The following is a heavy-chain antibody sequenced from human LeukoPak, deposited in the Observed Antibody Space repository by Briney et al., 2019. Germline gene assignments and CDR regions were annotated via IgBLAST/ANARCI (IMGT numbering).Heavy chain of an antibody. V-gene: IGHV4-59*13. J-gene: IGHJ6*02. CDR3: ARLVYSSSWYPIYYYYGMDV. Sequence: AETLSLTCTVWGGPISSYYGSGIRRPPGKGVVGIGYIYYSGSTNYNPSLKSRVTISVDASKNQFSLKLSSVTAADTAVYYCARLVYSSSWYPIYYYYGMDVWGQGTTVTVS. CDR2: IYYSGST. CDR1: GGPISSYY. D-gene: IGHD6-13*01.